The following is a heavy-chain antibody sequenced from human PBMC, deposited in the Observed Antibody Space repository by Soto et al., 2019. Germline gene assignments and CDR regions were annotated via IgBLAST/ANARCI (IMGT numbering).Heavy chain of an antibody. CDR3: AKRHYYGSGSFALAT. D-gene: IGHD3-10*01. CDR1: GFTFSSNA. CDR2: VSGDGYAS. Sequence: EVRLLESGGGLVQPGGCLRLSCAGSGFTFSSNAMSWVHQAPGKGLEWVSSVSGDGYASDYADSVKGRFTVSRHNSKNTLYLQMNSLRAEDTAVYYCAKRHYYGSGSFALATWGQGTLVTVSS. J-gene: IGHJ4*03. V-gene: IGHV3-23*01.